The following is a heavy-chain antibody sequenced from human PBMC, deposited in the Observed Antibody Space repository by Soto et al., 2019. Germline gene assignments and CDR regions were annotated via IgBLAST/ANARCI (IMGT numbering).Heavy chain of an antibody. V-gene: IGHV3-33*08. CDR2: IRYDGSDE. CDR3: ARDGVGATTFFGFLDY. J-gene: IGHJ4*02. CDR1: ASIFKGHG. Sequence: QVQLVESGGGVVQPGGSLRLSCAASASIFKGHGMHWVRQAPGKRLEWVAIIRYDGSDEHYGDSVKGRFTISRDNSKNMLYLQMNSLRAEDTADYYCARDGVGATTFFGFLDYWGQGTLVTVSS. D-gene: IGHD1-26*01.